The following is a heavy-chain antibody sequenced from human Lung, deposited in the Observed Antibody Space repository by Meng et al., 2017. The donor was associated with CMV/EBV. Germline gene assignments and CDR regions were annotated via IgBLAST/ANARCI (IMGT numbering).Heavy chain of an antibody. CDR2: IPHRGSS. Sequence: VRWRESGPPRLKRSATPSLTCAVSGDSITNHNWWAWVRQPPGKGVEWIGEIPHRGSSAYNPSLKSRVSMSIDKSKNQFSLKLTSVTAADTAVYHCLRRSGGSVWGQGTLVTVSS. CDR1: GDSITNHNW. J-gene: IGHJ1*01. D-gene: IGHD3-10*01. CDR3: LRRSGGSV. V-gene: IGHV4-4*02.